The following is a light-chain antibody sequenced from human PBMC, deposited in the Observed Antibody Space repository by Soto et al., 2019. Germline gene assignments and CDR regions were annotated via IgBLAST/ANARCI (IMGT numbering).Light chain of an antibody. CDR3: CSYAGTNNRYV. V-gene: IGLV2-8*01. Sequence: QSALTQPPSASGSPGQSVTISCTGTGSDIGGYNFVSWYQQRPGKVPKLIIYEVNKRPSGVPDRFSGSKSGNTASLTVSGLQADDEADYYCCSYAGTNNRYVFGSGTKVSVL. CDR2: EVN. CDR1: GSDIGGYNF. J-gene: IGLJ1*01.